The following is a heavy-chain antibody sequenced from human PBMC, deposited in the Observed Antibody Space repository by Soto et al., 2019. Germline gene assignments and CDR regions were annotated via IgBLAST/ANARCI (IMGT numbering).Heavy chain of an antibody. V-gene: IGHV5-51*01. Sequence: PGESLKISCNGSGYSFTSYWIGWVRQMPGKGLEWMGIIYPGDSDTRYSPSFQGQVTISADKSISTAYLQWSSLKASDTAMYYCARHREVIILGGEIADNYGMDVWGQGTTVTVSS. D-gene: IGHD3-3*01. CDR1: GYSFTSYW. CDR3: ARHREVIILGGEIADNYGMDV. CDR2: IYPGDSDT. J-gene: IGHJ6*02.